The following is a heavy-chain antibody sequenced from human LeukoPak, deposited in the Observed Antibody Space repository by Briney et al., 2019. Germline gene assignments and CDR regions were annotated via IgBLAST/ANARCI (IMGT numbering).Heavy chain of an antibody. CDR1: GGSISSGDYY. D-gene: IGHD5-12*01. J-gene: IGHJ4*02. CDR3: ASLYSGYDGIVIGDY. CDR2: IYYSGGT. V-gene: IGHV4-30-4*01. Sequence: PSQTLSLTCTVSGGSISSGDYYWSWIRQPPGKGLEWIGYIYYSGGTYYNPSLKSRVTISVDTSKNQFSLKLSSVTAADTAVYYCASLYSGYDGIVIGDYWGQGTLVTVSS.